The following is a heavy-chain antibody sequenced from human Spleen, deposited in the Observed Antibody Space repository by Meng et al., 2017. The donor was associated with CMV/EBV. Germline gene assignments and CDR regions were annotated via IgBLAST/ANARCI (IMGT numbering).Heavy chain of an antibody. V-gene: IGHV4-34*01. Sequence: SETLSLTCGVYGGSLTDYYWTWIRQPPGKGLEWIGEIHHSEGTNYNPSLKSRVTISVDTSKNQFSLKLSSVTAADTAVYYCARGGGDDILTDPTTYFDYWGQGTLVTVSS. D-gene: IGHD3-9*01. J-gene: IGHJ4*02. CDR1: GGSLTDYY. CDR2: IHHSEGT. CDR3: ARGGGDDILTDPTTYFDY.